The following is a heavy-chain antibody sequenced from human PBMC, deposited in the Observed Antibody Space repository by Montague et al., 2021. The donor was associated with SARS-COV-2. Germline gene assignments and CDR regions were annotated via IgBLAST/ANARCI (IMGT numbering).Heavy chain of an antibody. D-gene: IGHD4-17*01. CDR3: ARHYGSSLDS. CDR2: ISYSGTT. Sequence: SETLSLTCTVSGGSISSTTYRWGWLRQSPGKGLEWIGFISYSGTTFYNPSLKSRISMSVDTPKSQFSLNLTSVTAADTAVYYCARHYGSSLDSWGQGILVAVSS. J-gene: IGHJ4*02. CDR1: GGSISSTTYR. V-gene: IGHV4-39*01.